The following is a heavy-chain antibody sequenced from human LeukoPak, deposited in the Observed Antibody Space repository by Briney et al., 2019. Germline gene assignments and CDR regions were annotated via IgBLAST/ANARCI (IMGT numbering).Heavy chain of an antibody. CDR2: ISSSSSTM. J-gene: IGHJ4*02. CDR1: GFTFSPYT. Sequence: PGGSLRLSCAASGFTFSPYTMQWVRQAPGKGLEWVSSISSSSSTMYYADSVKGRFTISRDNSKNTLYLQMGSLKAEDTAVYYCAKDSGSGWYGGGFDYWGQGTLVTVSS. D-gene: IGHD6-19*01. V-gene: IGHV3-48*01. CDR3: AKDSGSGWYGGGFDY.